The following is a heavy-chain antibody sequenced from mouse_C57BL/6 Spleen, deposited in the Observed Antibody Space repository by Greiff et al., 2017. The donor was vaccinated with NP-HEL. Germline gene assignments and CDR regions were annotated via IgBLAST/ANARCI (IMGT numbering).Heavy chain of an antibody. J-gene: IGHJ4*01. V-gene: IGHV5-17*01. CDR1: GFTFSDYG. Sequence: EVKVVESGGGLVKPGGSLKLSCAASGFTFSDYGMHWVRQAPEKGLEWVAYISSGSSTIYYADTVKGRFTISRDNAKNTLFLQMTSLRSEDTAMYYCARPFYYGNYDAMDYWGQGTSVTVSS. CDR2: ISSGSSTI. D-gene: IGHD2-1*01. CDR3: ARPFYYGNYDAMDY.